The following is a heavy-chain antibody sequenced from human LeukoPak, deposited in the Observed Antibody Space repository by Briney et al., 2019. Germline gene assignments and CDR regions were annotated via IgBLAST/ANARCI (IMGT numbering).Heavy chain of an antibody. CDR1: GFTFSSYS. D-gene: IGHD3-22*01. V-gene: IGHV3-21*01. CDR3: ARDQAGVVITAALGAFDI. CDR2: ISSSSTYI. Sequence: GGSLRLSCAASGFTFSSYSMNWVRQAPGKGLEWVSSISSSSTYIYYADSVKGRFTISRDNSKNTLYLQMNSLRAEDTAVYYCARDQAGVVITAALGAFDIWGQGTMVTVSS. J-gene: IGHJ3*02.